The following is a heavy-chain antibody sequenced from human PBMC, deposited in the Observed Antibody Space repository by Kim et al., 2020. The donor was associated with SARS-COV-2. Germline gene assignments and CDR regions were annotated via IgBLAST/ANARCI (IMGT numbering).Heavy chain of an antibody. CDR3: ASFHFWGCSSTSCSRHYYYYYMDV. V-gene: IGHV7-4-1*02. J-gene: IGHJ6*03. D-gene: IGHD2-2*01. CDR1: GYTFTSYA. Sequence: ASVKVSCKASGYTFTSYAMNWVRQAPGQRLEWMGWINTNTGNPTYAQGFTGRFVFSLDTSVSTAYLQISSLKAEDTAVYYCASFHFWGCSSTSCSRHYYYYYMDVWGKGTTVTVSS. CDR2: INTNTGNP.